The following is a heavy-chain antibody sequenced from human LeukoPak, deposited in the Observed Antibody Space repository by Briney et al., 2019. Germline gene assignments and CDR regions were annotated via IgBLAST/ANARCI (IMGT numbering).Heavy chain of an antibody. J-gene: IGHJ4*02. V-gene: IGHV3-23*01. CDR2: IGDSGGAT. CDR3: AKPFYYGSGSCGGFDR. CDR1: GFIFNQYA. Sequence: GGSLRLSCAASGFIFNQYAMSWVRQTPGKGLEWVAAIGDSGGATYVADSVKGRFTISRDNSKNTLYLQMNSLTVDDMAVYHCAKPFYYGSGSCGGFDRWGQGTLVTVSS. D-gene: IGHD3-10*01.